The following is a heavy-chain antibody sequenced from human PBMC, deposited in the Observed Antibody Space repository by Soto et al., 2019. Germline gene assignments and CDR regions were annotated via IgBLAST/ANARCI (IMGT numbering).Heavy chain of an antibody. V-gene: IGHV1-69*01. CDR2: VIPIFGTA. J-gene: IGHJ6*02. Sequence: QVQLVQSGAEVKKPGSSVKVSCKASGGTFSSYAISWVRQAPGQGLEWMGGVIPIFGTANYAQKFQGRVTITADESTSTDYMELSSLRSEDTAVYYCARSTYSSSWPRDYYYYYGMDVWGQGTTVTVSS. D-gene: IGHD6-13*01. CDR1: GGTFSSYA. CDR3: ARSTYSSSWPRDYYYYYGMDV.